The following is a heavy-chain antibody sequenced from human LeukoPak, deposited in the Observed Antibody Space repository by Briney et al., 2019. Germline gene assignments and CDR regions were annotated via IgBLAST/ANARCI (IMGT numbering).Heavy chain of an antibody. CDR3: ARITEGYSYGGYFDY. Sequence: GGSLRLSCAASGFIFSSFAMSWVRQAPGKGLEYVSAISSNGGGTYYANSVKGRFTISRDNSKNTLYLQVGSLRVEDMGVYYCARITEGYSYGGYFDYWGQGTLVTVSS. CDR2: ISSNGGGT. V-gene: IGHV3-64*01. J-gene: IGHJ4*02. D-gene: IGHD5-18*01. CDR1: GFIFSSFA.